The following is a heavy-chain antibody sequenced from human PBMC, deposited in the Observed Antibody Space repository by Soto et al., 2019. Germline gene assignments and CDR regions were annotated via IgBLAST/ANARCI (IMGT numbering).Heavy chain of an antibody. CDR3: ARAHCSGGSCYREYYYYSGMDV. J-gene: IGHJ6*02. CDR1: GGTFSSYA. Sequence: SVKVSCKASGGTFSSYAISWVRQAPGQGLEWMGGIIPIFGTANYAQKFQGRVTITADESTSTAYMELSSLRSEDTAVYYCARAHCSGGSCYREYYYYSGMDVWGQGTTVTVSS. D-gene: IGHD2-15*01. CDR2: IIPIFGTA. V-gene: IGHV1-69*13.